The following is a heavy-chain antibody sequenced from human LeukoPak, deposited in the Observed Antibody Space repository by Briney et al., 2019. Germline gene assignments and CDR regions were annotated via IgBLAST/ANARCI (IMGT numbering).Heavy chain of an antibody. CDR2: VFHSGTT. CDR3: ARRMATVTDAFDI. V-gene: IGHV4-59*08. CDR1: GDSLTSHF. D-gene: IGHD5-24*01. J-gene: IGHJ3*02. Sequence: PSETLSLTCNVSGDSLTSHFWSWIRQTPGKGLEWIGYVFHSGTTNYSPSLKSRVTISLDTSKTEFYLRLASMTAADNAVYYCARRMATVTDAFDIWGRGTMVSVSS.